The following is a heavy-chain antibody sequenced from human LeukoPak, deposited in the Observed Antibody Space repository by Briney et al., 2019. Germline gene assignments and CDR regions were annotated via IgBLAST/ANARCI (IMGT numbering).Heavy chain of an antibody. CDR1: GFTFSSYG. V-gene: IGHV3-30*02. CDR3: AKDRVKRGYSYEGPAY. D-gene: IGHD5-18*01. CDR2: IRYDGSNK. J-gene: IGHJ4*02. Sequence: PGGSLRLSCAASGFTFSSYGMHWVRQAPGKGLGWVAFIRYDGSNKYYADSVKGRFTISRDNSKNTLYLQMNSLRAEDTAVYYCAKDRVKRGYSYEGPAYWGQGTLVTVSS.